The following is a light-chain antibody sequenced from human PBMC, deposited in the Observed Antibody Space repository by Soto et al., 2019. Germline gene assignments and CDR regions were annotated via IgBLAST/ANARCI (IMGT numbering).Light chain of an antibody. Sequence: EIVMTQSPATLSVSPGERATLSCRASQSVSSNLAWYQQKPGQAPRLLIYGASTRATGIPARFSGSGSGTEFTLTISRLQSEDFAVYYCQQYGSSGTFGQGTKVEIK. V-gene: IGKV3-15*01. CDR2: GAS. CDR1: QSVSSN. J-gene: IGKJ1*01. CDR3: QQYGSSGT.